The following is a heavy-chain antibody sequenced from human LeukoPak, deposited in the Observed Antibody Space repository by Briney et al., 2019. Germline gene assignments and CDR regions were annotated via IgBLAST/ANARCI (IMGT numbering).Heavy chain of an antibody. J-gene: IGHJ4*02. D-gene: IGHD2-15*01. CDR2: IQRGGEV. CDR3: ARDGGFNYGPFDF. Sequence: TGGSLRLSFALSGLTVSADYLNSVRLSPGRGLEWVSVIQRGGEVHYADSVKGRFTISRDDSEDTIYLQMNSLRAEDTAVYYCARDGGFNYGPFDFWGQGTLVTVSS. CDR1: GLTVSADY. V-gene: IGHV3-66*01.